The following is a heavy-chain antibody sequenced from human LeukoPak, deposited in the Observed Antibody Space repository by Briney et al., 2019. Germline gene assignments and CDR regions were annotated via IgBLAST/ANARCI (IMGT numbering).Heavy chain of an antibody. CDR2: IIPIYDPV. Sequence: ASVKVPCKASGGTFSSYAFSSMRQAPGQGLEWMGRIIPIYDPVDYAQRFQGRVTITTDESTNTVYMELSSLRYEDTAVYYCAREPLGCGGDCHFDYWGQGTLVTVSS. D-gene: IGHD2-21*02. J-gene: IGHJ4*02. V-gene: IGHV1-69*05. CDR3: AREPLGCGGDCHFDY. CDR1: GGTFSSYA.